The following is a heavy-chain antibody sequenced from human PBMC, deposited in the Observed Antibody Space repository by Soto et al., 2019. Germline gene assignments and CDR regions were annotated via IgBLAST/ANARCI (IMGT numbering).Heavy chain of an antibody. D-gene: IGHD6-19*01. V-gene: IGHV3-53*02. CDR3: AREGGGSSGWYHPPYYGMDV. CDR2: IYSGGST. CDR1: GFTVSSNY. J-gene: IGHJ6*02. Sequence: EVQLVETGGGLIQPGGSLRLSCAASGFTVSSNYMSWVRQAPGKGLEWVSVIYSGGSTYYADSVKGRFTISRDNSKNTRYLQMNSLRAEDTAVYYCAREGGGSSGWYHPPYYGMDVWGQGTTVTVSS.